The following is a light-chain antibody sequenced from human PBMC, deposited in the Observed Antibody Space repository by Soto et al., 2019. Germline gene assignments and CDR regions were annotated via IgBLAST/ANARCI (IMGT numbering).Light chain of an antibody. CDR1: QSIRSH. J-gene: IGKJ3*01. CDR3: QQSFSSPFT. Sequence: DIQMTQSPSSLSASVGDRVSITCRASQSIRSHLNWFQHKQGKAPKVLIYGAASLQGGVPSRFSGSGSGTDFTLTIKSLQPEDFATYYCQQSFSSPFTFGPGTKVDVK. V-gene: IGKV1-39*01. CDR2: GAA.